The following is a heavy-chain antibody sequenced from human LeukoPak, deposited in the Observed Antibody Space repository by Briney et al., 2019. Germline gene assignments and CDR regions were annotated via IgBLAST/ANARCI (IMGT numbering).Heavy chain of an antibody. V-gene: IGHV3-48*03. CDR1: GFTFSSYE. Sequence: AGGSLRLSCAASGFTFSSYEMNWVRQAPGKGLEWVSYISSNGGTTYYADSVKGRFTISRDNAKNSLYLQMNSLRAEDTAVYYCARVRSHYFDYWGQGTLVAAFS. CDR3: ARVRSHYFDY. CDR2: ISSNGGTT. J-gene: IGHJ4*02.